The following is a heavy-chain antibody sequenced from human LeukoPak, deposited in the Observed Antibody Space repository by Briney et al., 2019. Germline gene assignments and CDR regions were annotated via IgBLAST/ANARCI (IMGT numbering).Heavy chain of an antibody. V-gene: IGHV1-18*01. CDR3: TRWGPSRSDY. Sequence: ASVKVSCKASGYIFINHGIAWVRQAPGQELEYMGWISAYNGNTDYAQKFQGRVTMTTDTSTITAYMELRGLRFDDTAVYYCTRWGPSRSDYWGQGTLVTVSS. D-gene: IGHD1-26*01. CDR2: ISAYNGNT. J-gene: IGHJ4*02. CDR1: GYIFINHG.